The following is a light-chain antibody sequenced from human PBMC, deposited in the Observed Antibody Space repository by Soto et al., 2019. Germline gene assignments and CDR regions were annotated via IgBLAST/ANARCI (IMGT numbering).Light chain of an antibody. CDR3: QQCNDPLT. V-gene: IGKV1-33*01. CDR1: QDIRNY. J-gene: IGKJ4*01. CDR2: DAS. Sequence: DIQMTQSPSSLSASVGDRVTITCQASQDIRNYLNWYQQKPGKAPKLLIYDASNLETGVPSRFSGSGSGRNFTFTISSLQPEDIATYYCQQCNDPLTFGGGTRIEIK.